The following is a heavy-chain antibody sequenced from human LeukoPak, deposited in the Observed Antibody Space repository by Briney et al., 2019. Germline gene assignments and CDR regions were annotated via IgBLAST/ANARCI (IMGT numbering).Heavy chain of an antibody. CDR2: IYYSGST. D-gene: IGHD6-13*01. J-gene: IGHJ4*02. Sequence: SETLSLTCTVSGGSISSYYWSWIRQPPGKGLEWIGYIYYSGSTNYNPSLKSRVTISVDTSKNQFSLKLSPVTAADTAVYYCARFSTAAADEYYFDYWGQGTLVTVSS. V-gene: IGHV4-59*12. CDR3: ARFSTAAADEYYFDY. CDR1: GGSISSYY.